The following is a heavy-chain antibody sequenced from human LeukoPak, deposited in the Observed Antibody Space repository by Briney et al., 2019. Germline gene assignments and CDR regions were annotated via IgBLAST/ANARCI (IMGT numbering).Heavy chain of an antibody. Sequence: SQTLSLTCTVSGDSITSRAYYWSWIRQHPGTGPEWIGYIYHSGSTYYNPSLMTRVTMSVDTSKNQFSLKLTSVTAADTAVYYCARDMFVGGLDVWGKGTTVTVSS. J-gene: IGHJ6*04. CDR2: IYHSGST. D-gene: IGHD3-16*01. CDR1: GDSITSRAYY. CDR3: ARDMFVGGLDV. V-gene: IGHV4-31*03.